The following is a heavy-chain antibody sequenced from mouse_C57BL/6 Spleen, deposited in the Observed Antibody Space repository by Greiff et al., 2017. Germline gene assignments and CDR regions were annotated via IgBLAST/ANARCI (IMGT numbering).Heavy chain of an antibody. CDR3: SIRTVVGYFDV. CDR1: GYTFTSYN. D-gene: IGHD1-1*01. J-gene: IGHJ1*03. V-gene: IGHV1-12*01. Sequence: VQLQQSGAELVRPGASVKMSCKASGYTFTSYNMHWVKQTPRQGLEWIGAIYPGYGDTYYNQKFKGKATLTVVKSYSTAYMQLSSLTSEDSAVYLCSIRTVVGYFDVWGTGTTVTVSS. CDR2: IYPGYGDT.